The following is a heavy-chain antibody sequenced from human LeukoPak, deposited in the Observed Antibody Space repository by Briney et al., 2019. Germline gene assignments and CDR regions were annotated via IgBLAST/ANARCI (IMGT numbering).Heavy chain of an antibody. D-gene: IGHD3-3*01. Sequence: GGSLRLSCAASGFTFSSYSMNWVRQAPGKGLEWVSYISSGSSSIYYADSVKGRFTISRDNAKNSLYLQMNSLRDEDTAGHYCARLANFWSGANDYWGQGTLVTVSS. J-gene: IGHJ4*02. CDR1: GFTFSSYS. V-gene: IGHV3-48*02. CDR2: ISSGSSSI. CDR3: ARLANFWSGANDY.